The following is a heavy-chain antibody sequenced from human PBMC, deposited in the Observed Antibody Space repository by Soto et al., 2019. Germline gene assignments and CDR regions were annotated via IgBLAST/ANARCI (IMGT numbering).Heavy chain of an antibody. J-gene: IGHJ6*03. D-gene: IGHD2-2*01. CDR3: ARVPAASYYYYYMDV. V-gene: IGHV1-8*02. CDR2: MNPNSGNT. CDR1: GYAFTSYG. Sequence: ASVKVSCKASGYAFTSYGISWVRQAPGQGLEWMGWMNPNSGNTNYAQKFQGRVTVTRNTSISTAYMELSSLRSEDTAVYYCARVPAASYYYYYMDVWGKGTTVTVSS.